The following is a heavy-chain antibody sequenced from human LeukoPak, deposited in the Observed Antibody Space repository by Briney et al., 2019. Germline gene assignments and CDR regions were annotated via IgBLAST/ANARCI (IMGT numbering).Heavy chain of an antibody. CDR3: AREGTVAPLNDAFDF. CDR2: ITSSSDYI. J-gene: IGHJ3*01. Sequence: PGGSLRLSCAASGFTFSTYAMSWVRQAPGKGLEWLSSITSSSDYIYHADSVKGRFTISRDNAKNSLYLQMNSLRAEDTAVYYCAREGTVAPLNDAFDFWGQGTMVTVSS. D-gene: IGHD6-19*01. V-gene: IGHV3-21*01. CDR1: GFTFSTYA.